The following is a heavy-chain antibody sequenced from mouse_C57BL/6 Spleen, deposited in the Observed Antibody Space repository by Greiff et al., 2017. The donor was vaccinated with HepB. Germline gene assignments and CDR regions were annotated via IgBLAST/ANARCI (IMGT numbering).Heavy chain of an antibody. Sequence: EVKLVESGGGLVKPGGSLKLSCAASGFTFSSYAMSWVRQTPEKRLEWVATISDGGSYTYYPDNVKGRFTLSRDNAKNNLYLQMSHLKSEDTAMYYCARGDGYYDYWGQGTLVTVSA. CDR2: ISDGGSYT. V-gene: IGHV5-4*03. CDR3: ARGDGYYDY. D-gene: IGHD2-3*01. J-gene: IGHJ3*01. CDR1: GFTFSSYA.